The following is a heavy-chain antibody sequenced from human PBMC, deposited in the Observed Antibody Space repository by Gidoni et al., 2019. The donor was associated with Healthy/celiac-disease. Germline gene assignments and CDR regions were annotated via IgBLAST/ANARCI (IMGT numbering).Heavy chain of an antibody. CDR3: AKDPTYYYDSSGYYYFY. D-gene: IGHD3-22*01. Sequence: EVQLLESGGGLVQPGGSLRLSCAASGFTFSSYAMSWVRQAPGKGLELVSAISGSGGSTYYADSVKGRFTISRDNSKNTLYLQMNSLRAEDTAVYYCAKDPTYYYDSSGYYYFYWGQGTLVTVSS. CDR1: GFTFSSYA. J-gene: IGHJ4*02. V-gene: IGHV3-23*01. CDR2: ISGSGGST.